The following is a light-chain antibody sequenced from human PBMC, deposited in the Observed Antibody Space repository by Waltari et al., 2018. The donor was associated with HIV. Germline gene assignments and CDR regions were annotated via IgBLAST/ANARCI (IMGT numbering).Light chain of an antibody. V-gene: IGLV1-40*01. J-gene: IGLJ3*02. CDR2: GNT. Sequence: QSALTQPPSVSGAPGQRVTIPCTGSSSTIGAGSGVHGNQQLPGTAPKPLIYGNTNRPSGVPDRFSGSKSGTSASLAITGLQTEDEGTYYCQSYDNSLSGHWGFGGGTKLTVL. CDR1: SSTIGAGSG. CDR3: QSYDNSLSGHWG.